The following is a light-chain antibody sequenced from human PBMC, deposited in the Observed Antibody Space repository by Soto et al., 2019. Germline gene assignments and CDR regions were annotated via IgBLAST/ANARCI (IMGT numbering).Light chain of an antibody. J-gene: IGLJ1*01. CDR2: GNT. V-gene: IGLV1-40*01. CDR3: QSYDRSLRGDV. Sequence: QSAVTQPTSVSGAPGQRVTISCTGTSSNIGAGYDVHWYQHLPGTAPKLLIYGNTIRPSGVPDRFSGSKSGTSASLAITGLQAEDEADYYCQSYDRSLRGDVFGTGTKLTVL. CDR1: SSNIGAGYD.